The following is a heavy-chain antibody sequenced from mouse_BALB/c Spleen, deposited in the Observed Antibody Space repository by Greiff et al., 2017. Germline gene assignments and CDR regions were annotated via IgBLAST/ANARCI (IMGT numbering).Heavy chain of an antibody. J-gene: IGHJ2*01. CDR1: GFTFSDYY. V-gene: IGHV5-4*02. Sequence: EVKLMESGGGLVKPGGSLKLSCAASGFTFSDYYMDWVRQTPEKGLEWVATISDGGSYTYYPDSVKGRFTISRDNAKNNLYLQMSSLKSEDTAMYYCARAYYEQYYFDYWGQGTTLTVSS. CDR2: ISDGGSYT. D-gene: IGHD1-1*01. CDR3: ARAYYEQYYFDY.